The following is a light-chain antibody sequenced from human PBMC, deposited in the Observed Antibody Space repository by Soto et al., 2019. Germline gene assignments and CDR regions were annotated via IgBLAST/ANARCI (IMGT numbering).Light chain of an antibody. CDR3: ETWDSNTHTV. J-gene: IGLJ3*02. Sequence: QSVLTQSSSASASLGSSVKLTCTLSSGHSSYIIAWHQQQPGKAPRYLMKLEGSGSYNKGSGVPDRSSGSSSGADRYLTISNLQFEDEADYYCETWDSNTHTVFGGGTQLTVL. CDR2: LEGSGSY. V-gene: IGLV4-60*02. CDR1: SGHSSYI.